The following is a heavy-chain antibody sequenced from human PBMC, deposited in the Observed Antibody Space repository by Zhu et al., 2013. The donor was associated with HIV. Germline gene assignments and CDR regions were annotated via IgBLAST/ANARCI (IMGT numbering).Heavy chain of an antibody. J-gene: IGHJ4*02. CDR1: TYTFTGYY. Sequence: QVQLVQSGAEVKKPGASVKVSCKASTYTFTGYYIHWVRQTPGQGLEWMGWINPKSGGTKYAQKFQGRVTMTRDTSTSTVYMELSSLRSEDTAVYYCARGLLGVPAAPFDYWGQGTLVTVSS. V-gene: IGHV1-2*02. CDR2: INPKSGGT. CDR3: ARGLLGVPAAPFDY. D-gene: IGHD2-2*01.